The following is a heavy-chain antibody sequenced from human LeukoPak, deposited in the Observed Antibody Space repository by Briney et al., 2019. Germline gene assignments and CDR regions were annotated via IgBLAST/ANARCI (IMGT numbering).Heavy chain of an antibody. CDR3: AKQGGTIFGVVVVRNFDY. Sequence: SGGSLRLSCAASGFTFSSYAMSWVRQAPGKGLEWVSSINGSGGSTYYADSVKGRFTISRDNSKNTLYLQMNSLRAEDTAVYYCAKQGGTIFGVVVVRNFDYWGQGTLVTVSS. D-gene: IGHD3-3*01. CDR1: GFTFSSYA. CDR2: INGSGGST. V-gene: IGHV3-23*01. J-gene: IGHJ4*02.